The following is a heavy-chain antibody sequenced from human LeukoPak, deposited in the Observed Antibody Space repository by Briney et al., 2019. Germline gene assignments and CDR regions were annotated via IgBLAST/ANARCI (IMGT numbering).Heavy chain of an antibody. J-gene: IGHJ6*02. CDR3: AREAYCSSTSCYGGAYGMDV. CDR1: GFTFSSYE. CDR2: ISSSGSTI. V-gene: IGHV3-48*03. D-gene: IGHD2-2*01. Sequence: GGSLRLSCAASGFTFSSYEMNWVRQAPGKGLEWVSYISSSGSTIYYADSVKGRFTISRDNAKNSLYLQMNSLRAEDTAVCYCAREAYCSSTSCYGGAYGMDVWGQGTTVTVSS.